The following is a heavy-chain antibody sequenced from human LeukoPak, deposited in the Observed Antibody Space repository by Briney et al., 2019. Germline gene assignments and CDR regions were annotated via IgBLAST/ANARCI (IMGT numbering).Heavy chain of an antibody. CDR1: GASISSYF. V-gene: IGHV4-59*01. J-gene: IGHJ3*02. CDR3: TRDRSALDT. Sequence: PSETLSLTCTVSGASISSYFWTWIRQSPGKGLEWIGYISNIWSTNYNPSLKSRVTISEDTSKNQFSLKLSAVTAADTAVYYCTRDRSALDTWGQGTMVTVSS. CDR2: ISNIWST.